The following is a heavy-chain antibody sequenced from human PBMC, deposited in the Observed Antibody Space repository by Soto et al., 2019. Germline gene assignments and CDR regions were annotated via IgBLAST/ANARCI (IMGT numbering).Heavy chain of an antibody. Sequence: SETLSLTCTVSGDSITNYYWTWIRQPPGKGLERMGCVHYTGSTNYNPSLKSRVTISVDTSKNQFSLKLTSVTAADTAVYYCARDRIVVVPAAIPLHFYHGMDVWGQGTTVTVS. CDR1: GDSITNYY. CDR3: ARDRIVVVPAAIPLHFYHGMDV. V-gene: IGHV4-59*01. D-gene: IGHD2-2*01. CDR2: VHYTGST. J-gene: IGHJ6*02.